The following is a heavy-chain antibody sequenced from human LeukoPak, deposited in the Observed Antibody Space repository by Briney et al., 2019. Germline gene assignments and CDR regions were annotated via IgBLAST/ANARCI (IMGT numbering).Heavy chain of an antibody. D-gene: IGHD6-13*01. Sequence: RASVKVSCKASGYTFTGYYMHWVRQAPGQGLEWMGWISAYNGNTNYAQKLQGRVTMTTDTSTSTAYMELRSLRSDDTAVYYCATSAGIGNPGWFDPWGQGTLVTVSS. CDR2: ISAYNGNT. CDR1: GYTFTGYY. V-gene: IGHV1-18*04. CDR3: ATSAGIGNPGWFDP. J-gene: IGHJ5*02.